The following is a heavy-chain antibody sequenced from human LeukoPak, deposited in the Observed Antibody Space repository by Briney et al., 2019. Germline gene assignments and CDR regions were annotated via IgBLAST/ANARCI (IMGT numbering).Heavy chain of an antibody. D-gene: IGHD3-10*01. J-gene: IGHJ5*02. V-gene: IGHV3-23*01. CDR3: AKGRDTMVRGVILTFDP. CDR2: ISGSGGST. Sequence: GGSLRLSCAASGFTFSSYAMSWVRQAPGKGLEWVSAISGSGGSTYYADSVKGQFTISRDNSKNTLYLQMNSLRAEDTAVYYCAKGRDTMVRGVILTFDPWGQGTLVTVSS. CDR1: GFTFSSYA.